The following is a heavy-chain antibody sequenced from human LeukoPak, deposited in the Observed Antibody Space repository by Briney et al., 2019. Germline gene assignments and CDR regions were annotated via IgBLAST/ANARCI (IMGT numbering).Heavy chain of an antibody. Sequence: SETLSLTCTVSGGSISSYYWSWIRQPPGKGLEWIGYIYYSGSTNYNPSLKSRVTISVDTSKNQFSLKLSSVTAADTAVYYCARHLSGYSYGYGSDYWGQGTLVTVSS. D-gene: IGHD5-18*01. CDR1: GGSISSYY. CDR3: ARHLSGYSYGYGSDY. J-gene: IGHJ4*02. V-gene: IGHV4-59*08. CDR2: IYYSGST.